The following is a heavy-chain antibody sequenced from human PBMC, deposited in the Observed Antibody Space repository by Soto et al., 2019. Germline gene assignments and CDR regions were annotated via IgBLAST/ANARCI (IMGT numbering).Heavy chain of an antibody. CDR1: GFTCSGSA. V-gene: IGHV3-73*01. J-gene: IGHJ4*02. CDR3: TRLKYSGYYPHCDY. CDR2: IRSKANSYAT. D-gene: IGHD5-12*01. Sequence: EVQLVESGGGLVEPGGSLKLSCAASGFTCSGSAMHWVRQASGNGLEWVGRIRSKANSYATAYAASVKGRFTISTDDSKNTAYLQTNRLKTEDTAVYYWTRLKYSGYYPHCDYWGQGTLVTFSS.